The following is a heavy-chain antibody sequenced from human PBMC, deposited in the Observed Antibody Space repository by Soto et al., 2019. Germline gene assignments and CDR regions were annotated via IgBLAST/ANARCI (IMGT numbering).Heavy chain of an antibody. V-gene: IGHV3-30-3*01. CDR3: ARDSAIVVVPALLGSYYGMDV. CDR2: ISYDGSNK. CDR1: GFTFSSYA. Sequence: GGSLRLSCAASGFTFSSYAMHWVRQAPGKGLEWVAVISYDGSNKYYADSVKGRFTISRDNSKNTLYLQMNSLRAEDTAVYYCARDSAIVVVPALLGSYYGMDVWGQGTTVTVSS. J-gene: IGHJ6*02. D-gene: IGHD2-2*01.